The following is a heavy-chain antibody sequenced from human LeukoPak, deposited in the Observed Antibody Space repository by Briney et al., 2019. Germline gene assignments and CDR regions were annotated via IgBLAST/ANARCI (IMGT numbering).Heavy chain of an antibody. V-gene: IGHV4-34*01. CDR1: GGSFSGYY. J-gene: IGHJ4*02. CDR3: ARYYYDSSGPY. CDR2: INHSGST. D-gene: IGHD3-22*01. Sequence: PSETLSLTCAVYGGSFSGYYWRLIRQPPGKGLEWIGEINHSGSTNYNPSLKSRVTISVDTSKNQFSLKLSSVTAADTAVYYCARYYYDSSGPYWGQGTLVTVSS.